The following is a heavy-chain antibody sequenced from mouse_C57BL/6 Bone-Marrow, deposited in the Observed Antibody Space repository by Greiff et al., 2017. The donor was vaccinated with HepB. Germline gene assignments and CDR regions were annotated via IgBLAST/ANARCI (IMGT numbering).Heavy chain of an antibody. CDR3: ARSGPYYYGSSPCAY. V-gene: IGHV5-4*03. CDR1: GFTFSSYA. J-gene: IGHJ3*01. D-gene: IGHD1-1*01. Sequence: EVKVVESGGGLVKPGGSLKLSCAASGFTFSSYAMSWVRQTPEKRLEWVATISDGGSYTYYPDNVKGRFTISRDNAKNNLYLQMSHLKSEDTAMYYCARSGPYYYGSSPCAYWGKGTLVTVSA. CDR2: ISDGGSYT.